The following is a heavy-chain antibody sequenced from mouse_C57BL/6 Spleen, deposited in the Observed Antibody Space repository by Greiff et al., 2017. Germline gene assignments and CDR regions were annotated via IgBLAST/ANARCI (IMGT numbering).Heavy chain of an antibody. CDR2: INYDGSST. Sequence: EVQVVESEGGLVQPGSSMKLSCTASGFTFSDYYMAWVRQVPEKGLEWVANINYDGSSTYYLDSLKSRFIISRDNAKNILYLQMSSLKSEDTATYYCARVPYGNYFDYWGQGTTLTVSS. V-gene: IGHV5-16*01. CDR1: GFTFSDYY. CDR3: ARVPYGNYFDY. D-gene: IGHD2-1*01. J-gene: IGHJ2*01.